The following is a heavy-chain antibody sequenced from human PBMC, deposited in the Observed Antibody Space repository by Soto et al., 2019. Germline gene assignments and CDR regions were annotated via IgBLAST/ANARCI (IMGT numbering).Heavy chain of an antibody. CDR3: TSAAVASY. CDR1: GFTFSDSA. J-gene: IGHJ4*02. D-gene: IGHD6-19*01. Sequence: EVQLVESGGGLVQPGGSLKVSCAASGFTFSDSAMHWVRQASGKGLEWVGRIRGKTNSYATTYAASLKGRFTISRDDSKSTTYLPMNSLKAEDTAVYYCTSAAVASYWGQGTLVTVSS. V-gene: IGHV3-73*02. CDR2: IRGKTNSYAT.